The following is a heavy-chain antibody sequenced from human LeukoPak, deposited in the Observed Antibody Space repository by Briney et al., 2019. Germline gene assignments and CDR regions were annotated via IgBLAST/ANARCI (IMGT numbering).Heavy chain of an antibody. Sequence: GRSLRLSCAASGFTFSSYGMHWVRQAAGKGLEWVAVIWYDGNNKYYADSVKGRFTISRDNSKNTLYLQMNSLRAEDTAVYYCARSTSSEYDIYHFDYWGQGTLVTVSS. D-gene: IGHD3-9*01. V-gene: IGHV3-33*01. CDR1: GFTFSSYG. CDR3: ARSTSSEYDIYHFDY. CDR2: IWYDGNNK. J-gene: IGHJ4*02.